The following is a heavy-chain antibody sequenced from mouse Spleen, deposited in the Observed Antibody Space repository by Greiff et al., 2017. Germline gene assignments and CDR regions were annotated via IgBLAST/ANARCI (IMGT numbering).Heavy chain of an antibody. J-gene: IGHJ3*01. V-gene: IGHV1-4*01. D-gene: IGHD2-2*01. CDR1: GYTFTSYT. CDR2: INPSSGYT. Sequence: QVQLQQSGAELARPGASVKMSCKASGYTFTSYTMHWVKQRPGQGLEWIGYINPSSGYTKYNQKFKDKATLTADKSSSTAYMQLSSLTSEDSAVYYCARYGYDEGAWFAYWGQGTLVTVSA. CDR3: ARYGYDEGAWFAY.